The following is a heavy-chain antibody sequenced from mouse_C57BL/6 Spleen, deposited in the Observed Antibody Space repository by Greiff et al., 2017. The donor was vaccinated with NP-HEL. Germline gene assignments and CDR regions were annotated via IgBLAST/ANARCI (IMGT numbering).Heavy chain of an antibody. Sequence: VQLQQPGAELVKPGASVKLSCKASGYTFTSYWMHWVKQRPGQGLEWIGMIHPNSGSTNYNEKFKSKATLTVDKSSSTAYMQLSSLTSEDSAVYYCARDPMGGNYEESIAYWGQGTLVTVSA. J-gene: IGHJ3*01. CDR2: IHPNSGST. CDR3: ARDPMGGNYEESIAY. CDR1: GYTFTSYW. D-gene: IGHD2-1*01. V-gene: IGHV1-64*01.